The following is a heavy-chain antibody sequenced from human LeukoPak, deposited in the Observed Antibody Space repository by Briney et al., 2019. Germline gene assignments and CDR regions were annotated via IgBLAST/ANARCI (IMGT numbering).Heavy chain of an antibody. D-gene: IGHD2-15*01. Sequence: SETLSLTCTVSGGSMNSYYWTWIRQPPGKGLEWTGSIYYTGITTYNLSLQSRVTLSVDTSKNQFSLRLTSVTAADTAVYYCAGSPEYCSGGNCYRFDHWGQGTLVTVSS. CDR3: AGSPEYCSGGNCYRFDH. V-gene: IGHV4-59*08. CDR2: IYYTGIT. CDR1: GGSMNSYY. J-gene: IGHJ4*02.